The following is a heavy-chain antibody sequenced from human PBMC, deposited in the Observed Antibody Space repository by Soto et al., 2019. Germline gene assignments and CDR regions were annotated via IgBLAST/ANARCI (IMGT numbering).Heavy chain of an antibody. V-gene: IGHV1-69*02. D-gene: IGHD6-19*01. CDR1: GGTFSSYT. J-gene: IGHJ4*02. CDR2: IIPILGIA. CDR3: AIAGRGSSGWSVGYFDY. Sequence: ASVKVSCKASGGTFSSYTISWVRQAPGQGLEWMGRIIPILGIANYAQKFQGRVTITADKSTSTAYMELSSLRSEDTAVYYCAIAGRGSSGWSVGYFDYWGQGTLVTVSS.